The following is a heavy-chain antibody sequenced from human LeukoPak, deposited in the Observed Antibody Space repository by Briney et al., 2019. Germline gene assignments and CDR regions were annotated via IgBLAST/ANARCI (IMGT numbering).Heavy chain of an antibody. J-gene: IGHJ4*02. CDR1: GSTFPSYD. CDR2: MNPNSGNT. Sequence: SVKVSCNASGSTFPSYDINWVRQATGQGLEWMGWMNPNSGNTGYAQKFQGRVTITRNTSISTAYMELSSLRSEDTAVYYCASREFLENWGQGTLVTVSS. V-gene: IGHV1-8*03. CDR3: ASREFLEN. D-gene: IGHD3-3*01.